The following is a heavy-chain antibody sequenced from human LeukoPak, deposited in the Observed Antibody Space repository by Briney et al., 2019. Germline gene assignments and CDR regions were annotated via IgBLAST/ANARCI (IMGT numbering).Heavy chain of an antibody. CDR3: AKDLSSGWSFDY. V-gene: IGHV3-23*01. J-gene: IGHJ4*02. CDR1: GFTFSSYA. Sequence: SGGSLRLSCAASGFTFSSYAMGWVRQAPGKGLEWVSVISESGGDINYADSVKGRFTISRDNSKNTLYMQMNSLRAEDTALYYCAKDLSSGWSFDYWGQGTLVTVSS. CDR2: ISESGGDI. D-gene: IGHD6-19*01.